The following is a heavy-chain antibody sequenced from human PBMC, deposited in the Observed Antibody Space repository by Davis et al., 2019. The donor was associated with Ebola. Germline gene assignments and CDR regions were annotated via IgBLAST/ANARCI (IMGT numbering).Heavy chain of an antibody. V-gene: IGHV1-69*13. CDR1: GGTFSSYA. CDR2: IIPIFGTA. J-gene: IGHJ4*02. Sequence: SVKVSCKASGGTFSSYAISWVRQAPGQGLEWMGGIIPIFGTANYAQKFQGRVTITADESTSTAYMELSSLRSEDTAVYYCAREWRFLEWWGRYFDYWGQGTLVTVSS. D-gene: IGHD3-3*01. CDR3: AREWRFLEWWGRYFDY.